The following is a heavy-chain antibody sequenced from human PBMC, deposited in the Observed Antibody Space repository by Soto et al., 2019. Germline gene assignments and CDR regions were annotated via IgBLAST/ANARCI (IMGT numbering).Heavy chain of an antibody. V-gene: IGHV3-33*06. Sequence: QVQLVESGGGVVQPGRSLRLSCAASGFTFSSYGMHWVRQAPDKGLEWVAVIWYDGSDKKYAESAKGRFTISRDNSKNMLYLQMNSLRTEDTAVYYCAKDLFSNMRCCPEYWGQGTLVTVSS. CDR3: AKDLFSNMRCCPEY. D-gene: IGHD3-16*01. J-gene: IGHJ4*02. CDR2: IWYDGSDK. CDR1: GFTFSSYG.